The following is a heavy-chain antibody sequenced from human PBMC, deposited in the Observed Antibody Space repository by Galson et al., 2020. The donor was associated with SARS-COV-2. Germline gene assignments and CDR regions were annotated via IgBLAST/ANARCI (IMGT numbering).Heavy chain of an antibody. CDR3: ARKDYYASYTYYRPFAY. D-gene: IGHD3-22*01. V-gene: IGHV2-5*02. J-gene: IGHJ4*02. CDR2: IYWDDDK. Sequence: SGPTLVKPTQTLTLTCTFSGFSLSTYGVGVAWIRQPPGKALEWLALIYWDDDKRYSPSLKSRLTITKDTSKNQVVLTMTNMDPVDTATYYCARKDYYASYTYYRPFAYWGQGTLVPVSS. CDR1: GFSLSTYGVG.